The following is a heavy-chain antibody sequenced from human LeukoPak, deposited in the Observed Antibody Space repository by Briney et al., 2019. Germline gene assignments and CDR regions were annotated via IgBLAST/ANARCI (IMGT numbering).Heavy chain of an antibody. CDR2: VSYSGST. D-gene: IGHD3-10*01. J-gene: IGHJ5*02. CDR3: ARYYGSYNWFDP. CDR1: GGSISSGGYY. Sequence: PSQTLSLTCTVSGGSISSGGYYWSWIRQHPGKGLEWIGYVSYSGSTNYNPSLKSRVTISLDTSKNQFSLKLSSVTAADTAVYYCARYYGSYNWFDPWGQGTLVTVSS. V-gene: IGHV4-61*08.